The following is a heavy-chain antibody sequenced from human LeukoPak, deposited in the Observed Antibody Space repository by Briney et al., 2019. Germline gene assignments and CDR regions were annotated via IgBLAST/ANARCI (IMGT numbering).Heavy chain of an antibody. Sequence: GGSLRLSCAASGFTFSSYWMSWVRQAPGKGLEWVANIKQDGSEKYYVDSVKGRFTISRDNAKNSLYLQMNSLRAEDTAVYYCAREWGSGSYAHFDYWGQGTLVTVSS. CDR1: GFTFSSYW. CDR2: IKQDGSEK. V-gene: IGHV3-7*01. CDR3: AREWGSGSYAHFDY. J-gene: IGHJ4*02. D-gene: IGHD3-10*01.